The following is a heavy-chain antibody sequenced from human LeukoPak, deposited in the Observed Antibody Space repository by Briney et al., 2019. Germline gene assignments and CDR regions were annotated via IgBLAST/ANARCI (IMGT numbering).Heavy chain of an antibody. Sequence: SETLSLTCTVSGGSISSYYWSWIRQPPGKGLEWIGYIYYSGSTNYNPSLKSRVTISVGTSKNQFSLKLSSVTAADTAVYYCARQDFWSGYLGLCYFDYWGQGTLVTVSS. J-gene: IGHJ4*02. CDR3: ARQDFWSGYLGLCYFDY. V-gene: IGHV4-59*08. CDR2: IYYSGST. D-gene: IGHD3-3*01. CDR1: GGSISSYY.